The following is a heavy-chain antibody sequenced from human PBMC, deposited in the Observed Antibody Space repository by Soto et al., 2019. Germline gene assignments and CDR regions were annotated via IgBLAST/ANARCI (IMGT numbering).Heavy chain of an antibody. CDR1: GGSINTATHS. Sequence: QLQLQESGSGLVKPSQTLSLTCAVSGGSINTATHSWSWIRQPPGKGLEWIGYIYHSGSTYYNPSVKSPVPISIDKSNNPFSLGLSSVTAADTAVYYCARGGGVTTTGDDYWGQGILVTVSS. V-gene: IGHV4-30-2*01. J-gene: IGHJ4*02. D-gene: IGHD4-4*01. CDR3: ARGGGVTTTGDDY. CDR2: IYHSGST.